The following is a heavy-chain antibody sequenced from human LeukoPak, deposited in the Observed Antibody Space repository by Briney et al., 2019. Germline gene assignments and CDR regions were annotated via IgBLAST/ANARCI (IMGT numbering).Heavy chain of an antibody. D-gene: IGHD6-19*01. CDR3: ARMNRGSGWYSYYYGMDV. V-gene: IGHV1-8*01. J-gene: IGHJ6*02. CDR1: GYTFTSYD. Sequence: GASVKVSCKASGYTFTSYDINWVRQATGQGLEWMGWMNPNSGNTGYAQKFQGRVTMTRNTSISTAYMELSSLRSEDTAVYYCARMNRGSGWYSYYYGMDVWGQGTTVTVSS. CDR2: MNPNSGNT.